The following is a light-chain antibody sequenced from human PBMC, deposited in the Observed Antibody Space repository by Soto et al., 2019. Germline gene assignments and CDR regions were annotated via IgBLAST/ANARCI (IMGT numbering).Light chain of an antibody. V-gene: IGLV1-51*01. CDR1: SSNIGNKF. J-gene: IGLJ3*02. CDR3: GTWDTSLSAGV. CDR2: DND. Sequence: QSVLTQPPSVSAAPGQKVTISCSGSSSNIGNKFVSWYQQIPGTAPKLLIYDNDKRPSGIPDRFSGSKSGTSATLGITGLQTGDEADYYYGTWDTSLSAGVFGGVTKLTVL.